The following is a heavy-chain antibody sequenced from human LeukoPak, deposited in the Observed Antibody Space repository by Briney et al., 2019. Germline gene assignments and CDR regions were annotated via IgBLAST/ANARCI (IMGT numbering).Heavy chain of an antibody. CDR2: INPSGGST. CDR1: GYTFTSYY. CDR3: ARDDNRYSGSWDAFDI. Sequence: GASVKVSCKASGYTFTSYYMHWVRQAPGQGLEWMGIINPSGGSTSYAQKFQGRVTMTRDTSTSTVYMELSSLRSEDTAVHYCARDDNRYSGSWDAFDIWGQGTMVTVSS. V-gene: IGHV1-46*01. D-gene: IGHD1-26*01. J-gene: IGHJ3*02.